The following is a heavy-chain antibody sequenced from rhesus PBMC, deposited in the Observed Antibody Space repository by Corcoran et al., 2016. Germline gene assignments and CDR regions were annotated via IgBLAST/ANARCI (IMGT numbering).Heavy chain of an antibody. CDR2: ISGSSGST. V-gene: IGHV4-65*01. D-gene: IGHD3-3*01. CDR3: ARRGTIFGVAADAFDF. J-gene: IGHJ3*01. Sequence: QVQLQESGPGLVKPSETLSLTCAVSGGSISSSNWWGWIRPPPGKGPEWIGYISGSSGSTYYNPSLKSRVTISTDTSKNQFSLKLSSVTAADTAVYYCARRGTIFGVAADAFDFWGQGLRVTVSS. CDR1: GGSISSSNW.